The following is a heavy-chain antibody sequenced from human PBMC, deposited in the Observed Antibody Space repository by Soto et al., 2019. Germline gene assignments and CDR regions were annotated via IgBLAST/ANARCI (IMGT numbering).Heavy chain of an antibody. D-gene: IGHD6-13*01. Sequence: QVQLQESGPGLVKPSETLSLTCTVSGGSVSSGSYYWSWIRQPPGKGLEWIGYIYYSGSTNYNPSLKSRVTISVDTSKNQFSLKLSSVTAADTAVYYCATFPFVGYSGPSNDYWGQGTLVTVSS. CDR3: ATFPFVGYSGPSNDY. V-gene: IGHV4-61*01. CDR2: IYYSGST. J-gene: IGHJ4*02. CDR1: GGSVSSGSYY.